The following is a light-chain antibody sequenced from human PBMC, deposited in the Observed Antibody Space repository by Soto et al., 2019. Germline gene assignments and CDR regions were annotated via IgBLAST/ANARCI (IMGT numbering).Light chain of an antibody. CDR2: GAS. V-gene: IGKV3-20*01. J-gene: IGKJ3*01. CDR1: QIFSSSY. Sequence: EIVLTQSPVTLSLSPGERATLSCRASQIFSSSYLAWYQQKPGQAPRLLINGASSRATGIPDRFSGSGSGTDFTLTISRLEPEDFAVYYCQQYGSSGFTFGPGTKVDIK. CDR3: QQYGSSGFT.